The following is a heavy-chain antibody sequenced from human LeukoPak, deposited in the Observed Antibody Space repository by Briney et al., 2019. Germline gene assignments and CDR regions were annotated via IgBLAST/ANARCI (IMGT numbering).Heavy chain of an antibody. Sequence: PGGSLRLSCAASGFTFSSYGMSWVRQAPGKGLEWVSAISGSGGSTYYADSVKGRFTISRDNSKNTLYLQMNSLRTEDTALYYCAKNALYYDILTGPLDYWGQGTLVTVSS. J-gene: IGHJ4*02. CDR2: ISGSGGST. V-gene: IGHV3-23*01. CDR3: AKNALYYDILTGPLDY. CDR1: GFTFSSYG. D-gene: IGHD3-9*01.